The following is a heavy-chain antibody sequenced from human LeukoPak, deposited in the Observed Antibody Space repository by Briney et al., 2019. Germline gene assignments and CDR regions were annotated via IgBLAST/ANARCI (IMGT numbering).Heavy chain of an antibody. D-gene: IGHD3-10*01. V-gene: IGHV4-4*07. CDR2: IYTSGST. Sequence: KPSETLSLTCTVSGDSISNYYWSWIRQPAGKRLEWIGRIYTSGSTNYNPSLKSRVTMSVDTSKNQFSLKLSSVTAADTAVYYCARVSLVRGAPDYYFDYWGQGTLVTVSS. CDR3: ARVSLVRGAPDYYFDY. J-gene: IGHJ4*02. CDR1: GDSISNYY.